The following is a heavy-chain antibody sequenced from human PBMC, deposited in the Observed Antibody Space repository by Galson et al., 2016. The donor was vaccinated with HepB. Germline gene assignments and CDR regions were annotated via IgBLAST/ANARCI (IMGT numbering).Heavy chain of an antibody. V-gene: IGHV1-18*01. CDR3: ARGHCTGTNCYWNLDY. Sequence: SVKVSCKVSGYTFANYYVTWVRQAPGQGPEWMGWVRTDNGDTNYAQKLQDRVAMTADTSTSTAYMELRSLRSDDTAVYYCARGHCTGTNCYWNLDYWGQGTLVTVSP. J-gene: IGHJ4*02. CDR1: GYTFANYY. D-gene: IGHD2-2*01. CDR2: VRTDNGDT.